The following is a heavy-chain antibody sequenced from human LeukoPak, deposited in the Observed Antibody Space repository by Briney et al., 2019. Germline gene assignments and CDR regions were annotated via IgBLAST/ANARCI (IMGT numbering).Heavy chain of an antibody. Sequence: PGGSLRLSCAVSGFTVSSNYMSWVRQAPGKGLEWVSVIYSCGSTYYADSVKGRFTISRDNSKNTLYLQMNSLRAEDTAVYYCARPTNWGQGTLVTVSS. CDR2: IYSCGST. CDR1: GFTVSSNY. V-gene: IGHV3-53*01. D-gene: IGHD1-26*01. J-gene: IGHJ4*02. CDR3: ARPTN.